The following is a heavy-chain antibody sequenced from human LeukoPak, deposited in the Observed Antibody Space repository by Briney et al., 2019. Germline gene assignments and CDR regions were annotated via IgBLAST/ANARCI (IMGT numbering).Heavy chain of an antibody. V-gene: IGHV3-7*01. Sequence: GGSLRLSCGASGFTFSSYWMSWVRQAPGKGLEWVANIKQDGSEKYYVDSVKGRFTISRDNSKNTLYLQMNSLRAEDTAVYYCARDRGGLHDYGDYTFDYWGQGTLVTVSS. J-gene: IGHJ4*02. D-gene: IGHD4-17*01. CDR1: GFTFSSYW. CDR3: ARDRGGLHDYGDYTFDY. CDR2: IKQDGSEK.